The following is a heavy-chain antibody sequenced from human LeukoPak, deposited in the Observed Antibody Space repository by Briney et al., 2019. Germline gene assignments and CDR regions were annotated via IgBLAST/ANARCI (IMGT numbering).Heavy chain of an antibody. CDR2: ISYNGRT. V-gene: IGHV4-39*07. J-gene: IGHJ6*03. CDR3: VREGWAMVRGVDYQYYYMDV. CDR1: GGSISSSSNY. D-gene: IGHD3-10*01. Sequence: SETLSLTCTVSGGSISSSSNYRGWIRQSPGKGLEWIGSISYNGRTYYNPSLKSRVTISVDTSKNQFSLRLSSVTAADTAVYYCVREGWAMVRGVDYQYYYMDVWGKGTTVTVSS.